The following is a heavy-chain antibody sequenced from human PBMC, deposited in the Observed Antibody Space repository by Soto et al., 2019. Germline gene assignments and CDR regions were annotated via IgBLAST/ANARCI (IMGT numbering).Heavy chain of an antibody. CDR1: GFPFSDYI. CDR3: AREAYSDTSCYSPHFDF. J-gene: IGHJ4*02. CDR2: ITGSSDFI. V-gene: IGHV3-21*04. Sequence: GGSLRLSCTASGFPFSDYIMNWVRQAPGKGLEWVASITGSSDFIYYADSVKGRCTISRDNANNSMYLQMNSLRAEYTAMYYCAREAYSDTSCYSPHFDFWGQGILVTVSS. D-gene: IGHD2-2*01.